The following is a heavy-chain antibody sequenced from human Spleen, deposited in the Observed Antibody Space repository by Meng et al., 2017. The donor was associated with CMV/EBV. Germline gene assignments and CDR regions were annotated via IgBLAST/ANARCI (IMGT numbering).Heavy chain of an antibody. V-gene: IGHV3-30*04. CDR2: ISYDGKNE. CDR3: ARDQIDDSTLYYYYGMDV. Sequence: GGSLRLSCAASGFTFSNFAMYWVRQPPGKGLEWVTVISYDGKNEYNADSVEGRFTISRDNSKNTLYLQMNSLRAEDTAVYYCARDQIDDSTLYYYYGMDVWGQGTTVTVSS. J-gene: IGHJ6*02. CDR1: GFTFSNFA. D-gene: IGHD3-22*01.